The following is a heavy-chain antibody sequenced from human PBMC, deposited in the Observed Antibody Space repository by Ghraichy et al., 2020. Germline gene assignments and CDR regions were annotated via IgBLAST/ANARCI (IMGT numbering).Heavy chain of an antibody. CDR1: GGSFSGYY. Sequence: SQTLSLTCAVYGGSFSGYYWSWIRQPPGKGLEWIGEINHSGSTNYNPSLKSRVTISVDTSKNQFSLKLSSVTAADTAVYYCAGLAERVYYYGSGSLSWPNPLDYWGQGTLVTVSS. CDR2: INHSGST. CDR3: AGLAERVYYYGSGSLSWPNPLDY. J-gene: IGHJ4*02. V-gene: IGHV4-34*01. D-gene: IGHD3-10*01.